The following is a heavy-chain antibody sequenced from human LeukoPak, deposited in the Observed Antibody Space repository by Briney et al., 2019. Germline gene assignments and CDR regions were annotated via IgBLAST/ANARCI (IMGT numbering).Heavy chain of an antibody. Sequence: PGGSLRLSCAASGFTFSSYSMTWVRQAPGKGLEWVSSISSSSSYIYYADSVKGRFTISRDNAKNSLYLQMNSLRAEDTAVYYCARGRVPAAINNWFDPWGQGTLVTVSS. CDR1: GFTFSSYS. CDR2: ISSSSSYI. J-gene: IGHJ5*02. V-gene: IGHV3-21*01. D-gene: IGHD2-2*01. CDR3: ARGRVPAAINNWFDP.